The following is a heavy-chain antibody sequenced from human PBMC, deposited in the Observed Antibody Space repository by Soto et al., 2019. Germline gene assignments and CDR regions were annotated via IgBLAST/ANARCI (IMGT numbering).Heavy chain of an antibody. J-gene: IGHJ5*02. CDR1: GGSITSSSYY. CDR2: IYYSGST. D-gene: IGHD1-26*01. Sequence: QLHLRESGPGLVKPSETLSLTCTVSGGSITSSSYYWGWIRQPPGKGLGWIGSIYYSGSTYYNPSLKIRVTISVDTSKNQFSLKLSSVTAADTAVYYCATQEVGGSYVYTFDPWGQGTLVTVSS. CDR3: ATQEVGGSYVYTFDP. V-gene: IGHV4-39*01.